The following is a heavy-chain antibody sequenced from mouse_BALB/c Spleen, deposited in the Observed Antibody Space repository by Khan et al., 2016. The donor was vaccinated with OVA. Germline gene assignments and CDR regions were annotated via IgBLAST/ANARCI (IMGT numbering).Heavy chain of an antibody. CDR2: ISYSGVT. J-gene: IGHJ2*01. CDR3: ARGNYYGYYFDY. Sequence: EVQLVESGPGLVKPSQSLSLTCTVTGYSITSGYAWNWIRQFPGNKLEWMVYISYSGVTSYTPSLTSRISITRDTSKNQFFLQLNSVTTEDTATYYCARGNYYGYYFDYWGQGTTLTVSS. D-gene: IGHD1-1*01. V-gene: IGHV3-2*02. CDR1: GYSITSGYA.